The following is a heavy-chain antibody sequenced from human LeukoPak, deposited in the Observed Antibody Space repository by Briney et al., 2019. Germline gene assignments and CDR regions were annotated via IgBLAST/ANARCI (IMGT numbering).Heavy chain of an antibody. D-gene: IGHD6-13*01. CDR1: GFTFSSYG. CDR2: ISYDGSNK. CDR3: ARGMGSSSSWHDY. Sequence: GGSLRLSCAASGFTFSSYGMHWVRQAPGKGLEWVAIISYDGSNKYYVDSVRGRFTISRHNSKNTVYLQMNSLRAEDTAVYYCARGMGSSSSWHDYWGQGTLVTVSS. J-gene: IGHJ4*02. V-gene: IGHV3-30*03.